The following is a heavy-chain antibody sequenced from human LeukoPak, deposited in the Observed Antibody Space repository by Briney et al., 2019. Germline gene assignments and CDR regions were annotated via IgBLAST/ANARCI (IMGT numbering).Heavy chain of an antibody. CDR1: GGTFSSYA. CDR2: IIPIFGTA. CDR3: ARGQAGYSSGWYYFDY. Sequence: GASVKVSCKASGGTFSSYAISWVRQAPGQGLEWMGGIIPIFGTANYAQKFQGRVTITADESTSTAYMELSSLRSEDTAVYYCARGQAGYSSGWYYFDYWGQGTLVTVSS. D-gene: IGHD6-19*01. J-gene: IGHJ4*02. V-gene: IGHV1-69*13.